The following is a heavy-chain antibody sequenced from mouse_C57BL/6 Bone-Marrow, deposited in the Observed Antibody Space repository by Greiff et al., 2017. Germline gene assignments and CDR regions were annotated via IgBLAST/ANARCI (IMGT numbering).Heavy chain of an antibody. CDR2: ISTGCSTI. Sequence: EVKLVESGGGLVKPGGSLKLSCAASGFTFSDYGMHWVRQAPEKGLEWVAYISTGCSTIYYADTVKGRFTISRANANNTLFLQLTSLRSEDTAMYYGARRGDYYGSSWYFDVWGTGTTVTVSS. CDR3: ARRGDYYGSSWYFDV. J-gene: IGHJ1*03. D-gene: IGHD1-1*01. V-gene: IGHV5-17*01. CDR1: GFTFSDYG.